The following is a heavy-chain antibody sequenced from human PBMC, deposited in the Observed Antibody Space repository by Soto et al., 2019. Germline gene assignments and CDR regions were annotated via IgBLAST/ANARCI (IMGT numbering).Heavy chain of an antibody. J-gene: IGHJ5*01. V-gene: IGHV3-30*18. CDR1: GFTFSSYG. Sequence: PGGSLRLSCAAYGFTFSSYGMHWVRQAPGKGLEWVAVISYDGSNKYYADSVKGRFTISRDNSKNTLYLQMNSLRAEDTAVYYCAKEVYPLITLLAPNWFVFGGQGTLVTVSS. CDR3: AKEVYPLITLLAPNWFVF. D-gene: IGHD3-10*02. CDR2: ISYDGSNK.